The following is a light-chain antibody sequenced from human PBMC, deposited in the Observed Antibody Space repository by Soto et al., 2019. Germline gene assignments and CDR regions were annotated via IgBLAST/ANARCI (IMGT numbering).Light chain of an antibody. CDR1: SGSIASNY. CDR3: QSFDINNVV. V-gene: IGLV6-57*04. Sequence: NFMLTQPHSVSESPGKTVTISCTRSSGSIASNYVQWYQQRPGSAPTPVIYEDSQRPSGVPDRFSGSIDSSSNSASLTISILQTEDEADYYCQSFDINNVVFGGGTQLTVL. J-gene: IGLJ2*01. CDR2: EDS.